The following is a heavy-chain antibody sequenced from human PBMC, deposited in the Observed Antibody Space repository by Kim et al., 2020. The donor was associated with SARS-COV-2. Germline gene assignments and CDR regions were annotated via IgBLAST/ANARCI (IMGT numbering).Heavy chain of an antibody. CDR1: GFTFSSYA. CDR2: IYSGGSST. D-gene: IGHD1-26*01. J-gene: IGHJ4*02. V-gene: IGHV3-23*03. Sequence: GGSLRLSCAASGFTFSSYAMSWVRQAPGKGLEWVSVIYSGGSSTYYADSVKGRFTISRDNSKNTLYLQMNSLRAEDTAVYYCAKIVRDRWELLYYFDYWGQGTLVTVSS. CDR3: AKIVRDRWELLYYFDY.